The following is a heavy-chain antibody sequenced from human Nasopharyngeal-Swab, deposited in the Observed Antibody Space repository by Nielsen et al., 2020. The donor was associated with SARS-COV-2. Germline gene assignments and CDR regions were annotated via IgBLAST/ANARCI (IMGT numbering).Heavy chain of an antibody. CDR1: GFTFSSYA. J-gene: IGHJ4*02. D-gene: IGHD3-22*01. V-gene: IGHV3-23*01. CDR3: AKSPPYYYDSSGYYDY. CDR2: ISGSGGST. Sequence: GESLKISCAASGFTFSSYAMSWVRQAPGKGLEWVSAISGSGGSTYYADPVKGRFTISRDNSKNTLYLQMNSLRAEDTAVYYCAKSPPYYYDSSGYYDYWGQGTLVTVSS.